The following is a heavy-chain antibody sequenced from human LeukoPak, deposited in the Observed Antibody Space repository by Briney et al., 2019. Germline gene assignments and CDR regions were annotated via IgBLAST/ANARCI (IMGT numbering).Heavy chain of an antibody. CDR1: GFTFSSYG. J-gene: IGHJ4*02. CDR3: VRDSPSTGLDY. CDR2: IWYDGSNK. Sequence: GGSLRLSCAASGFTFSSYGMHWVRQAPGKGLEWVAVIWYDGSNKYYADSVKGRFTISRDNSKNTLYLQMNSLRAEDTAVYYCVRDSPSTGLDYWGQGTLVTVSS. D-gene: IGHD1-1*01. V-gene: IGHV3-33*01.